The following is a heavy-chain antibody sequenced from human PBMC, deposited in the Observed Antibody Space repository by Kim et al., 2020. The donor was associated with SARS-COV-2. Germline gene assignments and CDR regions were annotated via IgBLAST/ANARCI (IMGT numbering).Heavy chain of an antibody. J-gene: IGHJ4*02. V-gene: IGHV3-48*03. Sequence: GGSLRLSCAGSGFIFSDYEMNWVRQAPGKGLEWISYISTSVNSIYYADSVKGRFTISRDNAKNSLFLQMNSLRVEDTALYFCARGGVGGTLFYWGQGTRVTVSS. D-gene: IGHD1-26*01. CDR2: ISTSVNSI. CDR1: GFIFSDYE. CDR3: ARGGVGGTLFY.